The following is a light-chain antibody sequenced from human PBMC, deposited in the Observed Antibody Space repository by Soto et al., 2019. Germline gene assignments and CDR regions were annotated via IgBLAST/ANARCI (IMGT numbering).Light chain of an antibody. J-gene: IGLJ1*01. Sequence: VLTQPASVSGSPGQSITISCTGTSSDVGSYNLVSWYQQHPGKAPKLIIYEDNKRPSGVSNRFSGSKSGNTASLTISGLQTEDEADYYCCSYADSSIYVFVTGTKVTVL. V-gene: IGLV2-23*01. CDR2: EDN. CDR3: CSYADSSIYV. CDR1: SSDVGSYNL.